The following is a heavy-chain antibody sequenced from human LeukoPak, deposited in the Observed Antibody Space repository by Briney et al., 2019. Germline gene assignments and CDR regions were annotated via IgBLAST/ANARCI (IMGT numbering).Heavy chain of an antibody. Sequence: SETLSLTXTVSGGSISSGDYYWSGIRQPPGKGLEWIGYIYYSGSTYYNPSLKSRVTISVDTSKNQFSLKLSSVTAADTAVYYCARVAFIVGATTEGPDYWGQGTLVTVSS. V-gene: IGHV4-30-4*08. CDR3: ARVAFIVGATTEGPDY. D-gene: IGHD1-26*01. J-gene: IGHJ4*02. CDR2: IYYSGST. CDR1: GGSISSGDYY.